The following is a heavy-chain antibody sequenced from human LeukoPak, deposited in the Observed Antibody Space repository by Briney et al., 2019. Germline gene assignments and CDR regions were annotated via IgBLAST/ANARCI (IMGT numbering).Heavy chain of an antibody. Sequence: GGSLRLSCGGSGFIFSGYAMSWVRQAPGKGLEWVSAISGSGGSTYYADSVKGRFTISRDNSKNTLYLQMNSLRAEDTAVYYCAKDLRGYSGYDYLDYWGQGTLVTVSS. J-gene: IGHJ4*02. CDR3: AKDLRGYSGYDYLDY. V-gene: IGHV3-23*01. CDR2: ISGSGGST. CDR1: GFIFSGYA. D-gene: IGHD5-12*01.